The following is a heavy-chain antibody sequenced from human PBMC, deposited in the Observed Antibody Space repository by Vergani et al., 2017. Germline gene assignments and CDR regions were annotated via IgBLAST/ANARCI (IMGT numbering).Heavy chain of an antibody. V-gene: IGHV4-31*03. J-gene: IGHJ3*02. CDR1: GGSISSGDYY. CDR3: AGLRSSWYDAFDI. CDR2: IYYSGST. Sequence: QVQLQESGPGLVKPSQTLSLTCTVSGGSISSGDYYWNWIRQHPGKGLEWIGYIYYSGSTYYNPSLKSRVTISVDTSKNQFSLKLSSVTAADTAVYYCAGLRSSWYDAFDIWGQGTMVTVS. D-gene: IGHD6-13*01.